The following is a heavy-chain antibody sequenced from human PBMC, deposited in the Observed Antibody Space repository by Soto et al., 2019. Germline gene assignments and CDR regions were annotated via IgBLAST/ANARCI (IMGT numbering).Heavy chain of an antibody. Sequence: ASVKVSCKASGYTFTSYYMHWVRQAPGQGLEWMGIINHSGGSTSYAQKFQVRVTMTRDTSTITVYMELSSLRSEDTAVYYCARGGERASGSYLPLDYWGQGTLVTVSS. CDR1: GYTFTSYY. J-gene: IGHJ4*02. V-gene: IGHV1-46*01. CDR2: INHSGGST. CDR3: ARGGERASGSYLPLDY. D-gene: IGHD1-26*01.